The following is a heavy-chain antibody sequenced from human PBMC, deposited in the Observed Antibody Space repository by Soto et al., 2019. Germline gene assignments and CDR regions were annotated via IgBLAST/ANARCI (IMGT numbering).Heavy chain of an antibody. Sequence: SETLSLTCGVTGASISRGGFHWGWIRQPPGQGLEWIGSLYSGSTYYNPSLKSRVTISADTSKNEFSLRLTSVTAADTAVYYCARRGSGHTFDYWGQGTLVTVPQ. CDR3: ARRGSGHTFDY. CDR2: LYSGST. V-gene: IGHV4-39*01. J-gene: IGHJ4*02. D-gene: IGHD3-10*01. CDR1: GASISRGGFH.